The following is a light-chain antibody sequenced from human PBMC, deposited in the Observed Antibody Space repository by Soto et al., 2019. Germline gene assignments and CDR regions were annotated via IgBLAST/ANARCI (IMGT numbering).Light chain of an antibody. CDR2: SNN. CDR1: TSTMRTNS. CDR3: AAWDDILNAVL. V-gene: IGLV1-44*01. J-gene: IGLJ2*01. Sequence: QSVLSQPPSASGTPGQRVTIPCSGGTSTMRTNSVNWYQQFPGAAPKLLIYSNNLRPSGVPDRFSGSKSGTSASLAISGLQSEDEGDYYCAAWDDILNAVLFGGGTQLTVL.